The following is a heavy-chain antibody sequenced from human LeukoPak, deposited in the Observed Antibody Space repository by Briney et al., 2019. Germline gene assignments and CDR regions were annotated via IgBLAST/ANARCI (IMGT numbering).Heavy chain of an antibody. D-gene: IGHD3-10*01. V-gene: IGHV3-23*01. J-gene: IGHJ4*02. CDR1: GFTFSSYA. CDR3: AKDEGYYGSGSYPDY. Sequence: GGSLRLSCAASGFTFSSYAMSWVRQAPGKGLEWVSAISGSGGSTFYADSVKGRFTISRDNSKNTLYLQMNSLRAEDTAVYYCAKDEGYYGSGSYPDYWGQGTLVTVSS. CDR2: ISGSGGST.